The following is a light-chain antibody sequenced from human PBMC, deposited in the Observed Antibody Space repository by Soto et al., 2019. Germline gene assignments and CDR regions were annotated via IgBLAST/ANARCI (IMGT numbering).Light chain of an antibody. CDR3: CAYAGSSPYA. Sequence: QSALTPPASVSGSPGQSSAISCTGTSSDVVSYNLVSWYQQYSANAPKLMIYEDNKRPSGVSNRFSGAKSGNTAPLTISGLQAEDAADYDCCAYAGSSPYAFGTGTTLPVL. CDR1: SSDVVSYNL. V-gene: IGLV2-23*01. J-gene: IGLJ1*01. CDR2: EDN.